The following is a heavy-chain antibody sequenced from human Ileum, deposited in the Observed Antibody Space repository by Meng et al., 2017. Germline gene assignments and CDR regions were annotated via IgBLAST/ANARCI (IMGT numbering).Heavy chain of an antibody. D-gene: IGHD2-15*01. Sequence: HVQLEEAGHGLVERWGTLSLTGTVSGGSISSSFYWSWVRQSPGKGLEWIGQIYLAGSPNYNPSLESRVTISVDKSKNQFSLRLTSVTAADTAIFYCVRHGGKYFDSWGQGTLVTVSS. CDR2: IYLAGSP. J-gene: IGHJ4*02. CDR1: GGSISSSFY. CDR3: VRHGGKYFDS. V-gene: IGHV4-4*02.